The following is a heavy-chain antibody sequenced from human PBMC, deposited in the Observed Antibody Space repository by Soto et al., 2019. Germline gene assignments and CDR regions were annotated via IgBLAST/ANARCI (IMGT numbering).Heavy chain of an antibody. CDR1: GFTFSSYG. V-gene: IGHV3-33*01. CDR2: IWYDGSNK. Sequence: GGSLRLSCAASGFTFSSYGMHWVRQAPGKGLEWVAVIWYDGSNKYYADSVKGRFTISRDNSKNTLYLQMNSLRAEDTAVYYCARSVFGEFRLNWFDPWGQGTLVTVSS. J-gene: IGHJ5*01. D-gene: IGHD3-10*02. CDR3: ARSVFGEFRLNWFDP.